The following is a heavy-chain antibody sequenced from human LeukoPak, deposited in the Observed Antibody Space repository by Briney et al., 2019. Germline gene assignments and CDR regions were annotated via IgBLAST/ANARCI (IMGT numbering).Heavy chain of an antibody. D-gene: IGHD1-26*01. CDR3: ARSGSYQEINFYY. CDR2: IYTSGST. V-gene: IGHV4-61*02. CDR1: GGSISSGSYY. Sequence: PSQTLSLTCTVSGGSISSGSYYWSWIRQPAGKGLEWIGRIYTSGSTNYNPSLKSRVTISVDTSKNQFSLKLSSVTAADTAVYYCARSGSYQEINFYYWGQGTLVTVSS. J-gene: IGHJ4*02.